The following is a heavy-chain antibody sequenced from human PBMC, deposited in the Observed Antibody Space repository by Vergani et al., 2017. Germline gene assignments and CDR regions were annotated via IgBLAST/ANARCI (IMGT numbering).Heavy chain of an antibody. V-gene: IGHV1-2*02. D-gene: IGHD1-26*01. J-gene: IGHJ5*01. CDR2: ISPKTGDT. Sequence: QVQLMQSGPGMKKPGGSMKVSCQASESTFSDYNIHWVRQAPGQGLQWRGWISPKTGDTDYSQRFQDRVTMTRDASTQTVYLKMTRLTSDDTAIYYCAHSWNFGRRDWFDSWGPGTLVTVSS. CDR1: ESTFSDYN. CDR3: AHSWNFGRRDWFDS.